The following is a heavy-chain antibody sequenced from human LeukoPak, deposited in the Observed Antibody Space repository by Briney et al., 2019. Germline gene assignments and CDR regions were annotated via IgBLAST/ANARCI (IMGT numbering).Heavy chain of an antibody. D-gene: IGHD3-22*01. CDR3: ARMSYYDRRGDNWFDP. J-gene: IGHJ5*02. CDR1: GYTLTELS. V-gene: IGHV1-24*01. CDR2: FDPEDGET. Sequence: ASVKVSCKVSGYTLTELSMHWVRQAPGKGPEWMGGFDPEDGETIYAQKFQGRVTMTEDTSTDIAYMELSSLRSEDTAVYYCARMSYYDRRGDNWFDPWGQGTLVTVSS.